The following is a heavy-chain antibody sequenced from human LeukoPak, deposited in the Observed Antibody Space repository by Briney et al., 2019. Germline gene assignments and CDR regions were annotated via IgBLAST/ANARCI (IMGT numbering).Heavy chain of an antibody. CDR2: IYNSGTT. Sequence: PSETLSLTCAVSGGSISSSSYFWGWIRQPPGKGLEWIGSIYNSGTTYYNPSLKSRVTISVDTSKNQFSLKLSSVTAADTAVYYCARHADSSGYYFFDYWGQGTLVTVSS. V-gene: IGHV4-39*01. CDR1: GGSISSSSYF. J-gene: IGHJ4*02. D-gene: IGHD3-22*01. CDR3: ARHADSSGYYFFDY.